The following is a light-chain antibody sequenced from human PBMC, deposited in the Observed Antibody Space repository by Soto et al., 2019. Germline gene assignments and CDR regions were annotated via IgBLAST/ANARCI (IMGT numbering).Light chain of an antibody. Sequence: QSVLTQPPSASGTPGQRVTISCSGSSSNIGSNYVYWYQQLPGTAPKLLIYRNNQRPSGVPDRFSGSKSGTSASLAISGLRSEDEADYYWAAWDDSLSGRNVFGTGTKVTVL. V-gene: IGLV1-47*01. CDR1: SSNIGSNY. CDR3: AAWDDSLSGRNV. CDR2: RNN. J-gene: IGLJ1*01.